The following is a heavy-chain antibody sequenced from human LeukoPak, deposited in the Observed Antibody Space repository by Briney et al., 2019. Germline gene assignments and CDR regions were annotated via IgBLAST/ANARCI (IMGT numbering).Heavy chain of an antibody. Sequence: RPGGSLRLSCAASGFTFSSYWMHWVRQAPGKGLVWVSRINSDGRSTSYADSVKGRFTISRDNAKNTLYLQMNSLRAEDTAVYYCARARYSSGWTAWGQGTLVTASS. V-gene: IGHV3-74*01. J-gene: IGHJ4*02. CDR2: INSDGRST. D-gene: IGHD6-19*01. CDR3: ARARYSSGWTA. CDR1: GFTFSSYW.